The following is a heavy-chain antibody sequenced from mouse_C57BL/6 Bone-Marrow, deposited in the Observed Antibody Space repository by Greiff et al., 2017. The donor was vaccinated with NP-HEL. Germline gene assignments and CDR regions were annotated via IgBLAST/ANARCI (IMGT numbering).Heavy chain of an antibody. D-gene: IGHD3-2*02. CDR1: GFSLTSYG. V-gene: IGHV2-2*01. CDR3: ARKAAQGQGFAY. Sequence: QVHVKQSGPGLVQPSQSLSITCTVSGFSLTSYGVHWVRQSPGKGLEWLGVIWSGGSTDYYADFISRLSISKDNSKSQVSFKMNSLQADDTAIYDCARKAAQGQGFAYWGQGTLVTVSA. CDR2: IWSGGST. J-gene: IGHJ3*01.